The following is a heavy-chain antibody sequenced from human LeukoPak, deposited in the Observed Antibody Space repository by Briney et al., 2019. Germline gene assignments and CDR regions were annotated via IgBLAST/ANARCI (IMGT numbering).Heavy chain of an antibody. D-gene: IGHD2-2*01. CDR3: AKDLGGSATTV. Sequence: GGSLRLSCAASGFTFSSYAMSWVRQAPGKGLEWVSSISWSGDRMGYADAVKGRFTISRDNAKNSLFLQMNSLRVEDTALYYCAKDLGGSATTVWGQGTLVTVSS. V-gene: IGHV3-9*01. CDR2: ISWSGDRM. CDR1: GFTFSSYA. J-gene: IGHJ4*02.